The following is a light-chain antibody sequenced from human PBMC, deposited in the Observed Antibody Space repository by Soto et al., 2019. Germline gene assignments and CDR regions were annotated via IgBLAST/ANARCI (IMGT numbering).Light chain of an antibody. J-gene: IGKJ1*01. CDR2: GAS. V-gene: IGKV3-20*01. Sequence: EIVLTQSPGTLSLSPGDSATLSCRASQTVISDYLAWYQQTPGQAPRLLIYGASSRATDTPDRFSGRGFGTDFSLTISRLEPGDFAVYYCQVYGNSMWTVSQVTKVDSK. CDR1: QTVISDY. CDR3: QVYGNSMWT.